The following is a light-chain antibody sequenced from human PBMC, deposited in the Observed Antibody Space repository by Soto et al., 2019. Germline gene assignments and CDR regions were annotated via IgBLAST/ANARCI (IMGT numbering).Light chain of an antibody. CDR3: QQYDSSPWT. V-gene: IGKV3-20*01. J-gene: IGKJ1*01. CDR1: QTVSSSF. Sequence: EIVLTQSPGTLSLSPGERATLSCRAGQTVSSSFLAWYQQKPGQAPRLLIYGAFSRATGIPDRFSGGGSGTDFTLTISRLEPEDFAVYYCQQYDSSPWTFGQGTEVEIK. CDR2: GAF.